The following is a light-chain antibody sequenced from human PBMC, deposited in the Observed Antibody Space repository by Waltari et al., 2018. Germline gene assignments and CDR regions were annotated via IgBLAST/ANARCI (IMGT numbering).Light chain of an antibody. V-gene: IGLV4-69*01. Sequence: QLVLTQPPSASASLGASVTLTCTLRSGHSSFVTAWHQQQPGKGPRYLMTLNTDGGHTKGDGIPDRFSGSTSGAERYLTSASLQSEDEADYFCQTWGTGIVVFGGGTKLTVL. CDR2: LNTDGGH. CDR1: SGHSSFV. J-gene: IGLJ2*01. CDR3: QTWGTGIVV.